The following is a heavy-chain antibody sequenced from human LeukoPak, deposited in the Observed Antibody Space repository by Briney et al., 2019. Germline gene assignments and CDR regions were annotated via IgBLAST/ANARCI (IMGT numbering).Heavy chain of an antibody. V-gene: IGHV1-46*01. CDR2: INPSGGST. Sequence: ASVKVSCKASGYTFTSYYMHWVRQAPGQGLEWMGIINPSGGSTSYAQKFQGRVTITRNTSISTAYMELSSLRSEDTAVYYCARSSTGGRRYCTNGVCYTDYYYYMDVWGKGTTVTVSS. CDR3: ARSSTGGRRYCTNGVCYTDYYYYMDV. J-gene: IGHJ6*03. CDR1: GYTFTSYY. D-gene: IGHD2-8*01.